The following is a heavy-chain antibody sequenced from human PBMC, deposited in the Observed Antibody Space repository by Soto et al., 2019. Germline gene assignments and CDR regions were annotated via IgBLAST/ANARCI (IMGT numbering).Heavy chain of an antibody. V-gene: IGHV3-15*07. Sequence: PGGSLRLSCAASGFTFSNAWMNWVRQAPGQGLEWVARFKSRGDGGTTDYAAPVKGRFTISRDDSENTLCLQMDSLKIEDTAVYYCTSEGSPFDYWGQGTLVTVSS. J-gene: IGHJ4*02. D-gene: IGHD3-10*01. CDR3: TSEGSPFDY. CDR1: GFTFSNAW. CDR2: FKSRGDGGTT.